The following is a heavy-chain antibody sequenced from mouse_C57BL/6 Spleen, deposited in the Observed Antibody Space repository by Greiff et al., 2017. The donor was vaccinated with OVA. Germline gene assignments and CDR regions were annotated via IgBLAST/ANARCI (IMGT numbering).Heavy chain of an antibody. CDR3: ARGGNYCHDGDYFDY. J-gene: IGHJ2*01. V-gene: IGHV1-54*01. CDR1: GYAFTNYL. Sequence: QVQLQQSGAELVRPGTSVKVSCKASGYAFTNYLIEWVKQRPGQGLEWIGVINPGSGGTNYNEKFKGKATLTADKSSSTAYMQLSSLTSEDSAVYFCARGGNYCHDGDYFDYWGQGTTLTVSS. D-gene: IGHD6-1*01. CDR2: INPGSGGT.